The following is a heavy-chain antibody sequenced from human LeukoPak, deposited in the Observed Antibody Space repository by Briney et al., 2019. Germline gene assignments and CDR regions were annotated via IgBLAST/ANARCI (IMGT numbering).Heavy chain of an antibody. J-gene: IGHJ5*02. V-gene: IGHV4-34*01. CDR2: INHSGST. D-gene: IGHD6-13*01. CDR3: ARGTTAGYSSSWYSWFDP. CDR1: GGSFSGYY. Sequence: SETLSLTCAVYGGSFSGYYWSWIRQPPGKGLEWIGEINHSGSTNYKPSLKSRVTISVDTSKNQFSLKLSSLTAADTAVYYCARGTTAGYSSSWYSWFDPWGQGTLVTVSS.